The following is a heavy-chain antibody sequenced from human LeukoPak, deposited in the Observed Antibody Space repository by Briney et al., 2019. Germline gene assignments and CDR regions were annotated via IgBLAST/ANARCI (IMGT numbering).Heavy chain of an antibody. CDR1: GGSISSGSYY. CDR3: VRVRLGYCSSTSCYDAFDI. CDR2: IYTSGST. D-gene: IGHD2-2*01. J-gene: IGHJ3*02. Sequence: SETLSLTCTVSGGSISSGSYYWSWIRQPAGKGLEWIGRIYTSGSTNYNPSLKSRVTISVDTSKNQFSLKLSSVTAADTAVYYCVRVRLGYCSSTSCYDAFDIWGQGTMVTVTS. V-gene: IGHV4-61*02.